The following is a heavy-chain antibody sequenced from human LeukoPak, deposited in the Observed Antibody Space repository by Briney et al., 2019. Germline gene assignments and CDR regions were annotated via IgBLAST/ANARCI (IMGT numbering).Heavy chain of an antibody. Sequence: SETLSLTCTVSGGSISSGGYYWSWIRQHPGKGLEWIGYIYYSGSTYYNPSLKSRVTISVDTSKNQFSQKLSSVTAADTAVYYCAITYDILTGYPGPLDVWGKGTTVTVSS. CDR1: GGSISSGGYY. CDR2: IYYSGST. J-gene: IGHJ6*04. D-gene: IGHD3-9*01. CDR3: AITYDILTGYPGPLDV. V-gene: IGHV4-31*03.